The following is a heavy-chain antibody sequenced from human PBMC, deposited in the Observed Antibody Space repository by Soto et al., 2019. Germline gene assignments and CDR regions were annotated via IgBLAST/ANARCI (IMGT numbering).Heavy chain of an antibody. V-gene: IGHV4-39*01. CDR1: GGSISSSSYY. CDR3: ASLRRGDFDY. Sequence: SETLSLTCTVSGGSISSSSYYWGWIRQPPGKGLEWIGSIYYSGSTYYNPSLKSRVTISVDTSKNQFSLKLSSVTAADTAVYYCASLRRGDFDYWGQGTLVTVSS. D-gene: IGHD3-10*01. J-gene: IGHJ4*02. CDR2: IYYSGST.